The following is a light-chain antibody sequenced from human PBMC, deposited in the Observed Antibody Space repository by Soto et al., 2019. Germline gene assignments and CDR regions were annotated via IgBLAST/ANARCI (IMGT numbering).Light chain of an antibody. J-gene: IGKJ1*01. CDR1: QSVSSNY. Sequence: DIVLTQSPGTLSLSPGERATLSCRSSQSVSSNYLAWYQQKPDQPPRLVIYDVYGRATGIPDRLSGSGSGEVFTLTLSRLEPEDFALYYRQQYGSSPTFGQGTKVEIK. V-gene: IGKV3-20*01. CDR3: QQYGSSPT. CDR2: DVY.